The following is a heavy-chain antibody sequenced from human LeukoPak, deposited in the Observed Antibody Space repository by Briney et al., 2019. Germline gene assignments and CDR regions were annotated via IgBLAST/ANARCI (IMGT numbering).Heavy chain of an antibody. CDR1: GGSISSYY. J-gene: IGHJ6*03. V-gene: IGHV4-59*08. CDR2: IYYSGST. Sequence: SETLSLTCTVSGGSISSYYWSWIRQPPGKGLEWIGYIYYSGSTNYNPSLKSRVTISVDTSKNQFSLKLSSVTAADTAVYYCARHSSLLYYYYYIDVWGKGTTVTVSS. D-gene: IGHD6-6*01. CDR3: ARHSSLLYYYYYIDV.